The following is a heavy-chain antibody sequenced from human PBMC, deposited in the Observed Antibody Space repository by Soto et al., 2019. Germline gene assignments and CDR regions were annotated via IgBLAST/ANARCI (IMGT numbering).Heavy chain of an antibody. CDR1: GFTFSSYA. CDR2: ISGSGGST. D-gene: IGHD3-9*01. CDR3: AKVPPIKPTLYYYYYYMDV. J-gene: IGHJ6*03. V-gene: IGHV3-23*01. Sequence: HPGGSLRLSCAASGFTFSSYAMSWVRQAPGKGLEWVSAISGSGGSTYYADSVKGRFTISRDNSKNTLYLQMNSLRAEDTAVYYCAKVPPIKPTLYYYYYYMDVWGKGTTVTVSS.